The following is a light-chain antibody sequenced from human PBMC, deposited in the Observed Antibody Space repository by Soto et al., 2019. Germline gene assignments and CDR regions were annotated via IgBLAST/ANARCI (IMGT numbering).Light chain of an antibody. J-gene: IGKJ5*01. V-gene: IGKV1-39*01. CDR1: QSIGKH. CDR3: QQGYSSPAT. CDR2: GAS. Sequence: DIQMTQSPSVLSASVGDSVTITCRASQSIGKHLNWYQQKPGKAPKFLIYGASTLQSGVPSRFTGSGSGTDFALTVNSLQAEDFATYYCQQGYSSPATFGQGKRLEIK.